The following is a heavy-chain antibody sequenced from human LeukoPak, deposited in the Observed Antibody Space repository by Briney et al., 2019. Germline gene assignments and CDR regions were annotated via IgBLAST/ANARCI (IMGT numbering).Heavy chain of an antibody. D-gene: IGHD6-13*01. CDR2: FSWYSGSI. CDR3: AKASIAAAGLDY. J-gene: IGHJ4*02. Sequence: GGSLSLSCAASGFTFDDYAMYWVRQAPGQGRECVSGFSWYSGSIGYADSVKVRFTISRDNAKNSLYLQMNSLRAEDTALYYCAKASIAAAGLDYWGQGTLVTVSS. CDR1: GFTFDDYA. V-gene: IGHV3-9*01.